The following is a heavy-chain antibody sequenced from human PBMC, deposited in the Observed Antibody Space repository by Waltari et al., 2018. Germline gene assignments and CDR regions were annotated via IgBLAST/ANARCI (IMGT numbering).Heavy chain of an antibody. V-gene: IGHV3-30*02. CDR2: IRYDGSNK. Sequence: QVQLVESGGGVVQPGGSLRLSCAASGLTFSSYGMHWVRQAPGKGLGWVAFIRYDGSNKYYADSVKGRFTSSRDNSKNTLYLQMNSLRAEDTAVYYGSGDSSGYYGGVLLDYWGQGTLVTVSS. CDR1: GLTFSSYG. J-gene: IGHJ4*02. CDR3: SGDSSGYYGGVLLDY. D-gene: IGHD3-22*01.